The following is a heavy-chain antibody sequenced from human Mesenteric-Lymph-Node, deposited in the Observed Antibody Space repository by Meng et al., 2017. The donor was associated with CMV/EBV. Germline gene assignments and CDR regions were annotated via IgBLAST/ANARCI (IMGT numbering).Heavy chain of an antibody. CDR1: GFTFSNYA. D-gene: IGHD6-13*01. J-gene: IGHJ4*02. Sequence: GESLKISCAASGFTFSNYAMHWVRQAPGKGLEWIAVMWSSGSAVYADAVKGRFTISRDTSKNTLNLQMNSLRVEDSAIYYCARDYPRSSTWGSWGQGTLVTVSS. V-gene: IGHV3-NL1*01. CDR3: ARDYPRSSTWGS. CDR2: MWSSGSA.